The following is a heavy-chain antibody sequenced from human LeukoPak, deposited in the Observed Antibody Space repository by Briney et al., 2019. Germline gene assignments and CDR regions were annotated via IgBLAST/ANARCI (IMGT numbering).Heavy chain of an antibody. CDR3: AIIARADPSHFDY. Sequence: SETLSLTCTVSGGSISSYYWSWLRQPPGKGLEWIGYIYYSGSTNYNPTFKSRVTISVDTSKNQFSLKLSTVTAADTAVYYCAIIARADPSHFDYWGQGTLVTVSS. J-gene: IGHJ4*02. D-gene: IGHD2/OR15-2a*01. CDR1: GGSISSYY. CDR2: IYYSGST. V-gene: IGHV4-59*08.